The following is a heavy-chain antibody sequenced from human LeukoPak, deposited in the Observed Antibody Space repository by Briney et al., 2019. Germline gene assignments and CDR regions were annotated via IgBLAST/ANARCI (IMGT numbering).Heavy chain of an antibody. D-gene: IGHD6-13*01. CDR2: ISSSSSYI. V-gene: IGHV3-21*06. CDR3: AREWAAAGTDRYYFDY. CDR1: GFIVSSNY. J-gene: IGHJ4*02. Sequence: PGGSLRLSCAASGFIVSSNYMSWVRQAPGKGLEWVSSISSSSSYIYYADSVKGRFTISRDNAKNSLYLQMNSLRAEDTAVYYCAREWAAAGTDRYYFDYWGQGTLVTVSS.